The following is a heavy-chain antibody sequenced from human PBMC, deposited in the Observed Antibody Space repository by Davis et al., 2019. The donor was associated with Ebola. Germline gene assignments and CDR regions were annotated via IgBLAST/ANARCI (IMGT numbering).Heavy chain of an antibody. CDR3: AREKWRWLQFPLFDY. Sequence: PSETLSLTCTVSGSSISSYYWSWIRQPPGKGLEWIGYIYYSGSTNYNPSLKSRVTISVDTSKNQLSLKLSSLTAADTAVYYCAREKWRWLQFPLFDYWGQGTLVTVSS. D-gene: IGHD5-24*01. J-gene: IGHJ4*02. CDR2: IYYSGST. V-gene: IGHV4-59*12. CDR1: GSSISSYY.